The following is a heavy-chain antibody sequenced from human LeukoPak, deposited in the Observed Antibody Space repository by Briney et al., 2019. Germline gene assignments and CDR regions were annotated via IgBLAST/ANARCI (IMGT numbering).Heavy chain of an antibody. D-gene: IGHD3-22*01. V-gene: IGHV3-23*01. CDR3: AKLNGYYYDSSGYSHFDY. CDR1: GFTFSSYG. J-gene: IGHJ4*02. CDR2: ISGSGGST. Sequence: GGTLRLSCAASGFTFSSYGMSWVRQAPGKGLEWVSAISGSGGSTYYADSVKGRFTISRDNSKNTLYLQMNSLRAEDTAVYYCAKLNGYYYDSSGYSHFDYWGQGTLVTVSS.